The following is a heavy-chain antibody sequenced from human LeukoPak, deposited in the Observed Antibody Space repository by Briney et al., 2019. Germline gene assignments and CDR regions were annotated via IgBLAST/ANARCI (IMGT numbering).Heavy chain of an antibody. CDR3: AKDRWFGELVFDY. J-gene: IGHJ4*02. Sequence: PGGSLRLSCAASAFTFSSYAMSWVRQAPGKGLESVSAISGSGGSTYYADSVKGRFTIFRDNSKNTLYLQMNILRAEDTAVYCCAKDRWFGELVFDYWGQGTLVTVSS. V-gene: IGHV3-23*01. D-gene: IGHD3-10*01. CDR1: AFTFSSYA. CDR2: ISGSGGST.